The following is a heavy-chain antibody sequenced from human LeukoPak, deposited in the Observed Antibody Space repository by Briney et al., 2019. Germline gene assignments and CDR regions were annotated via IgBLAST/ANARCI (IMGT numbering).Heavy chain of an antibody. D-gene: IGHD1-1*01. CDR2: IYYSGTT. CDR3: ARRSTKENGFDF. Sequence: SETLSLTCTVSGGSNSSSSYYWGWFRQPPGEGLEWIGTIYYSGTTYYNPSLGSRVTISLDTSKNQFSLKLTSVTAADTAVYYCARRSTKENGFDFWGQGTLVTVSS. V-gene: IGHV4-39*01. J-gene: IGHJ4*02. CDR1: GGSNSSSSYY.